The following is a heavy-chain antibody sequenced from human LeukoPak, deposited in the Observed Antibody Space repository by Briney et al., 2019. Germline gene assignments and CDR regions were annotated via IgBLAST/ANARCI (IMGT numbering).Heavy chain of an antibody. D-gene: IGHD5-18*01. Sequence: PSETLSFTCAVSGGSISSSGYFWGWIRQSPGKGLEWIGSISYGGGTYYNPSLKSRVTISLDTSKNQFSLRLRSVTAADTAVSYCARDRRMVHTAMTLYYYYYMDVWGKGTTVTVSS. CDR3: ARDRRMVHTAMTLYYYYYMDV. V-gene: IGHV4-39*07. CDR2: ISYGGGT. CDR1: GGSISSSGYF. J-gene: IGHJ6*03.